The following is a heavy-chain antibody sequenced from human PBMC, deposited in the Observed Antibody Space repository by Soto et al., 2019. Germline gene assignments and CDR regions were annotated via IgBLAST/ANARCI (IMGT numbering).Heavy chain of an antibody. Sequence: PSETLSLTCTVSGGSISSYYWSWIRQPPGKGLEWIGYIYYSGSTNYNPSLKSRVTISVDTSKNQFSLKLSSVTAADTAVYYCSCSSWFSRFDYWGQGTLVTVSS. J-gene: IGHJ4*02. V-gene: IGHV4-59*01. CDR1: GGSISSYY. CDR2: IYYSGST. CDR3: SCSSWFSRFDY. D-gene: IGHD6-13*01.